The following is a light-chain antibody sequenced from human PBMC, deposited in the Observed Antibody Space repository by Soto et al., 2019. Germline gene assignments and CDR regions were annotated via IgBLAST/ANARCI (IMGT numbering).Light chain of an antibody. V-gene: IGLV1-51*01. CDR3: GTWDSSLRGGF. J-gene: IGLJ2*01. CDR2: DNS. Sequence: QSVLTQVPSVSAAPGQKVTITCSGSNSNIGTNDVSWYQQLPGTAPKLLIYDNSKRPAGISDRFSGSKSGTSVTLGITGLQTGDEAEYYCGTWDSSLRGGFFGGGTKVTVL. CDR1: NSNIGTND.